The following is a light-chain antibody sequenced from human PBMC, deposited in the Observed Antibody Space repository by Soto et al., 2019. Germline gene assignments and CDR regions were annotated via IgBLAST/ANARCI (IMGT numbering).Light chain of an antibody. Sequence: VLMIPSPETLSVSPWERAALSCGASQSVSSNLAWYQQKPGQAPSLLIYGAFTRATGIPARFSGTGSGTEFTLTISSLQSEDFALYYCQQYNDWPLTFGQGTKVDIK. V-gene: IGKV3-15*01. CDR2: GAF. CDR1: QSVSSN. J-gene: IGKJ1*01. CDR3: QQYNDWPLT.